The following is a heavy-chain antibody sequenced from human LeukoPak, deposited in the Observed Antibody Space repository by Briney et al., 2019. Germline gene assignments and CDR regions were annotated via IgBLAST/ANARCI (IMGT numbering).Heavy chain of an antibody. CDR3: ARVYDFWSGYYTH. J-gene: IGHJ4*02. Sequence: GGSLRLSCAASGFTVSNSYMSWVRQAPGKGLEWVSSISSSSSYIYYADSVKGRFTISRDNAKNSLYLQMNSLRAEDTAVYYCARVYDFWSGYYTHWGQGTLVTVSS. CDR1: GFTVSNSY. D-gene: IGHD3-3*01. CDR2: ISSSSSYI. V-gene: IGHV3-21*01.